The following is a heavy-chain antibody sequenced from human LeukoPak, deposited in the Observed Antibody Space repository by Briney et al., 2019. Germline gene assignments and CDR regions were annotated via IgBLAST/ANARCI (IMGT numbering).Heavy chain of an antibody. D-gene: IGHD3-22*01. V-gene: IGHV1-8*01. J-gene: IGHJ4*02. CDR3: ARGEWEYYYDSRSLAGEVDY. CDR2: MNPNSGNT. Sequence: ASVKVSCKASGYTFTSYDINWVRQATGQGLEWMGWMNPNSGNTGYAQKFQGRVTMTRNTSISTAYMELSSLRSEDTAVYYCARGEWEYYYDSRSLAGEVDYWGQGTLVTVSS. CDR1: GYTFTSYD.